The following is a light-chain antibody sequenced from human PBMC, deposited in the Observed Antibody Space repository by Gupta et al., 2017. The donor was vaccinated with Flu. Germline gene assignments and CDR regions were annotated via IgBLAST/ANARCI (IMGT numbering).Light chain of an antibody. CDR1: QSVSSY. J-gene: IGKJ3*01. CDR3: QQRSNWPPFT. CDR2: DAS. V-gene: IGKV3-11*01. Sequence: ETPTLTGRASQSVSSYLAWYQQKPGQAPRLLIYDASNRATGIPARFSGSGSGTDFTLTISSLEPEDFAVYYCQQRSNWPPFTFGPGTKVDIK.